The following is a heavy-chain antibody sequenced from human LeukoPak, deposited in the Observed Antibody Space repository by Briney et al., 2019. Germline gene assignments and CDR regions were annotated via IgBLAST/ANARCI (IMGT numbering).Heavy chain of an antibody. CDR1: GYTFTGHY. V-gene: IGHV1-2*02. CDR2: INPNSDGT. CDR3: ARVSPSPRRGYCSGGSCYSEYNWFDP. D-gene: IGHD2-15*01. J-gene: IGHJ5*02. Sequence: ASVKVSCKASGYTFTGHYVHWVRQAPGQGLEWMGWINPNSDGTNYAQKFQGRVTMTRDTSISTAYMELSRLRSDDTAVYYCARVSPSPRRGYCSGGSCYSEYNWFDPWGQGTLVTVSS.